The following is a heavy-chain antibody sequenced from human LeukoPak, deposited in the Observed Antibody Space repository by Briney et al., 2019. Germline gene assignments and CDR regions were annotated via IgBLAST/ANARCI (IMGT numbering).Heavy chain of an antibody. J-gene: IGHJ5*02. CDR2: IYHSGST. D-gene: IGHD6-13*01. V-gene: IGHV4-38-2*01. CDR1: GYSISSGYY. Sequence: SETLSLTCAVSGYSISSGYYWGWIRQPPGKGLEWIGSIYHSGSTYYNPSLKSRVTISVDTSKNQFSLELSSVPAADTAVYYCARQLSNSWYFGWFDPWGQGTLVTVSS. CDR3: ARQLSNSWYFGWFDP.